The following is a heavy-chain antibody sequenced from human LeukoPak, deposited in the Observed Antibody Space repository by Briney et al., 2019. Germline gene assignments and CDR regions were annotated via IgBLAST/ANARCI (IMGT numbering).Heavy chain of an antibody. Sequence: PGGSLRLSCTASGFTFSSYWMGWVRQAPGKGLEWVANIKQDGSEKYYLDSVKGRFTISRDNAKKSLYLQINSLRTEDTAVYYCATKSGNYYNYWGRGSLVTVSS. CDR3: ATKSGNYYNY. D-gene: IGHD1-26*01. J-gene: IGHJ4*02. V-gene: IGHV3-7*03. CDR1: GFTFSSYW. CDR2: IKQDGSEK.